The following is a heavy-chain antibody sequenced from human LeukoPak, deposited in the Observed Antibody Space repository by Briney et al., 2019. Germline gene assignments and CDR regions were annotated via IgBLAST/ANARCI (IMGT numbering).Heavy chain of an antibody. D-gene: IGHD3-22*01. CDR3: ARPYYYDSRIDP. V-gene: IGHV4-30-4*01. Sequence: KASQTLSLMCGDSGGPSSSKECKWRWARQHQEKDLEWIAYMYYSGSTYYNPSLKSRVTMSADTSKNQFSLKLSSVTAADTAVYYCARPYYYDSRIDPWGQGTLVTVSS. J-gene: IGHJ5*02. CDR1: GGPSSSKECK. CDR2: MYYSGST.